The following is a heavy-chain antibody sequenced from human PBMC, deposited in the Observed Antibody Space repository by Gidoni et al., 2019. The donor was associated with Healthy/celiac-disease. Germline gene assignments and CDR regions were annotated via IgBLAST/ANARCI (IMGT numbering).Heavy chain of an antibody. CDR2: ISGSGGST. CDR1: GFTFSSYA. CDR3: AKPGLAPIFGVVIDYVDY. Sequence: EVQLLESGGGLVQPGGSLRLSCAASGFTFSSYAMGWVRQAPGKGLEWVSAISGSGGSTYYADSVVGRFTISRDNSKNTLYLQMNSLRAEDTAVYYCAKPGLAPIFGVVIDYVDYWGQGTLVTVSS. J-gene: IGHJ4*02. V-gene: IGHV3-23*01. D-gene: IGHD3-3*01.